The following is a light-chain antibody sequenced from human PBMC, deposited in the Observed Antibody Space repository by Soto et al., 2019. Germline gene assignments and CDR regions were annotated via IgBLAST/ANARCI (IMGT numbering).Light chain of an antibody. Sequence: EIVLTQSPGTLSLSPGERATLSCRASQSVSSKYLAWYQQKPGRAPRVLIYGTSIRASGVPERFSGGGSGTDFTLTINRLEPEDFAVYYCQQYGSSLFTFGPGTKVDFK. V-gene: IGKV3-20*01. CDR2: GTS. CDR3: QQYGSSLFT. J-gene: IGKJ3*01. CDR1: QSVSSKY.